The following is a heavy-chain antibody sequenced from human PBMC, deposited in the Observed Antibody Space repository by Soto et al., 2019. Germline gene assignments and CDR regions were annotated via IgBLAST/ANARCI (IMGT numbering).Heavy chain of an antibody. CDR1: GGSTISYY. J-gene: IGHJ6*03. CDR2: IFYNGST. V-gene: IGHV4-59*01. CDR3: ARTRAPGYYYYYYYMDV. Sequence: SETLSLTCTVSGGSTISYYWSWIRQPPGKGLEWIGYIFYNGSTNYNPSLKSRVTISVDPSKNQFSLNLNSVTAADTAVYYCARTRAPGYYYYYYYMDVWGKGTTVTVSS.